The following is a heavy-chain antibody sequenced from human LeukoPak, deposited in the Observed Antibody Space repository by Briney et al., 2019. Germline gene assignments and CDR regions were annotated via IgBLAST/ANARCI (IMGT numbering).Heavy chain of an antibody. D-gene: IGHD3-22*01. J-gene: IGHJ4*02. CDR1: GFTFSSYW. CDR2: IKTDGSEK. V-gene: IGHV3-7*03. Sequence: GGSLRLSCEASGFTFSSYWMSWVRQAPGKGLEWVANIKTDGSEKYYVDSVKGRFTISRDNAKNSLYLQMNSLRAEDTALYYCAKGPIYYDSSPYYFDYWGQGTLVTVSS. CDR3: AKGPIYYDSSPYYFDY.